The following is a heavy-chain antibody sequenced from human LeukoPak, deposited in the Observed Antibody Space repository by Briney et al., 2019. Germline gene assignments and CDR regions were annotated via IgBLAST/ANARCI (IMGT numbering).Heavy chain of an antibody. D-gene: IGHD5-18*01. V-gene: IGHV5-51*01. CDR1: GYSFTSYW. CDR2: IYPGDSDT. J-gene: IGHJ3*02. Sequence: GESLKISCKGSGYSFTSYWIGWVRQMPGKGLEWMGIIYPGDSDTRYSPSFQGQVTISADKSISTAYLQWSSLKASDTAMYYRARHPHLPGYSYGLGAFDIWGQGTMVTVSS. CDR3: ARHPHLPGYSYGLGAFDI.